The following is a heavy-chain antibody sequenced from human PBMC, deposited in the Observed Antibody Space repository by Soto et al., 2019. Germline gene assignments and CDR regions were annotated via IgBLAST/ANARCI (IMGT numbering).Heavy chain of an antibody. V-gene: IGHV3-23*01. CDR1: GFTFRSYA. J-gene: IGHJ4*02. Sequence: GGSLILSCAASGFTFRSYAMSWVRQAPGKGLEWVSAISGSGGSTYYADSVKGRFTISRDNSKNTLYLQMNSLRAEDTAVYYCAKDKPQYSSGWYGFDYWGQGTLVTVSS. CDR2: ISGSGGST. CDR3: AKDKPQYSSGWYGFDY. D-gene: IGHD6-19*01.